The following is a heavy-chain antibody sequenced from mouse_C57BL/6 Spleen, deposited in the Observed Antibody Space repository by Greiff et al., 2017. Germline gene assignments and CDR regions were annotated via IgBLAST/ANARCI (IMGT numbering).Heavy chain of an antibody. J-gene: IGHJ4*01. V-gene: IGHV1-69*01. Sequence: QVQLKQPGAELVMPGASVKLSCTASGYTFTSYWMHWVKQRPGQGLEWIGEIDPSDSYSNYNQKFKGKSTLTVDKSYSTAYMQLSGLTSEDSAVYYCARGGGLNAMDYWGQGTSVTVSS. CDR2: IDPSDSYS. CDR3: ARGGGLNAMDY. CDR1: GYTFTSYW.